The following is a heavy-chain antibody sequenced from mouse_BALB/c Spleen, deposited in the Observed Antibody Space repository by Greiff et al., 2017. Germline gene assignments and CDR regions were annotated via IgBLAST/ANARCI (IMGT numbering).Heavy chain of an antibody. V-gene: IGHV5-17*02. CDR2: ISSGSSTI. Sequence: EVKLVESGGGLVQPGGSRKLSCAASGFTFSSFGMHWVRQAPEKGLEWVAYISSGSSTIYYADTVKGRFTISRDNPKKTLFLQMSSLKSEDTAMYYCTWLFDVWGQGTTLTVSS. J-gene: IGHJ2*01. CDR3: TWLFDV. CDR1: GFTFSSFG.